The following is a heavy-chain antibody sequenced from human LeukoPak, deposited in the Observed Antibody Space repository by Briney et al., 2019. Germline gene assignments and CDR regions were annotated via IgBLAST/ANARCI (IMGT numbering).Heavy chain of an antibody. CDR1: GFTLSSYA. CDR2: ISGSGGST. Sequence: GGSLRLSCAASGFTLSSYAMSSVRQAPRKGVEWVSAISGSGGSTYYAESVKGRLTIPRDNSKNTLYLQMNSLRAEDTAVYYCAKGFRGSSWSLTVYYFDYWGQGTLVTVSS. CDR3: AKGFRGSSWSLTVYYFDY. J-gene: IGHJ4*02. V-gene: IGHV3-23*01. D-gene: IGHD6-13*01.